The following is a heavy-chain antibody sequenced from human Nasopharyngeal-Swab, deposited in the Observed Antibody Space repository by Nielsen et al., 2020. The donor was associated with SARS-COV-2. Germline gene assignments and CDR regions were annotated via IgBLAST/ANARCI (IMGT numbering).Heavy chain of an antibody. J-gene: IGHJ4*02. CDR2: ISGSGGST. CDR1: GFTFSSYA. V-gene: IGHV3-23*01. Sequence: GESLKISCAASGFTFSSYAMSWVRQAPGKVLEWVSAISGSGGSTYYADSVKGRFTISRDNSKNTLYLQMNSLRAEDTAVYYCAKVVFSDYVWGSYRYPFDYWGQGTLVTVSS. D-gene: IGHD3-16*02. CDR3: AKVVFSDYVWGSYRYPFDY.